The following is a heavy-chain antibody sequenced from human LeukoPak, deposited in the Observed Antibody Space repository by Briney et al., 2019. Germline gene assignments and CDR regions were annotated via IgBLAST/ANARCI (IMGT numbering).Heavy chain of an antibody. D-gene: IGHD6-19*01. J-gene: IGHJ4*02. CDR1: GFTFSHYA. CDR2: ISGSGHST. CDR3: AKDGTELAVSVTVTDY. Sequence: GGSLRLSCAASGFTFSHYAMTWVRQAPGKGLEWASSISGSGHSTYYADSVKGRFTISRDNSKDTLYLQMNTLRADDTAIYYCAKDGTELAVSVTVTDYWGQGTLVTVSS. V-gene: IGHV3-23*01.